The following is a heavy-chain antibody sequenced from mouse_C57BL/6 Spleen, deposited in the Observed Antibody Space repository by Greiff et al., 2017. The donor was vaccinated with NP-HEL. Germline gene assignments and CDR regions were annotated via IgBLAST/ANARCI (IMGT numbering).Heavy chain of an antibody. CDR3: ARDGYYDWFAY. Sequence: VQLQQSGAELVRPGASVKMSCKASGYTFTSYWMDWVKQRPGQGLEWIGYIKPSSGNTKYNQKFKDKATLTADKSSITAYMQLSSLTSVDSSVCYCARDGYYDWFAYWGQGTLVTVSA. J-gene: IGHJ3*01. V-gene: IGHV1-4*01. CDR2: IKPSSGNT. CDR1: GYTFTSYW. D-gene: IGHD2-3*01.